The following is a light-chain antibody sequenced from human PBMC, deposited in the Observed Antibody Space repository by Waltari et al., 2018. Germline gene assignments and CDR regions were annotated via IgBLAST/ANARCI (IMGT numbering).Light chain of an antibody. J-gene: IGKJ4*01. V-gene: IGKV3-11*01. CDR3: QQRSRWPLT. Sequence: EIVLTQSPATLSLSPGESAPLSCRASQSIDIYLAWYQQRPGQAPRLLISDASYRATGIPARFRGSGSGTDFTLTISSLEPEDFAVYSCQQRSRWPLTFGGGTKVEL. CDR2: DAS. CDR1: QSIDIY.